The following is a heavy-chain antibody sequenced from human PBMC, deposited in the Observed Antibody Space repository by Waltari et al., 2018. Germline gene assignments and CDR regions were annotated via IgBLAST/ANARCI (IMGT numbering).Heavy chain of an antibody. Sequence: EVQLVESGGDLVQPGGSLRLSCAASGFTFSSYWMSWVRQAPGKGPEWVANINEVGTQIYYLDSVKGRFTISRDNAKNTLYLQMNSLRAEDTAVFYCVRNRGWQQFDFWGQGTLVTVSS. J-gene: IGHJ4*02. CDR3: VRNRGWQQFDF. D-gene: IGHD2-15*01. CDR2: INEVGTQI. CDR1: GFTFSSYW. V-gene: IGHV3-7*02.